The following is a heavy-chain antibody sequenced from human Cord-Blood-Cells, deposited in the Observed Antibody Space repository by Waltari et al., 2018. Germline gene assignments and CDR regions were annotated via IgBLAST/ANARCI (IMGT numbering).Heavy chain of an antibody. D-gene: IGHD1-26*01. V-gene: IGHV3-30-3*01. CDR2: ISYDGSNK. J-gene: IGHJ3*02. Sequence: QVQLVESGGGVVQPGRSLRLSCAASGFTFSSYAMHWVRQAPGKGLELVAVISYDGSNKYYADSVKGRFTISRDNSKNTLYLQMNSLRAEDTAVYYCARDSGSYAFDIWGQGTMVTVSS. CDR3: ARDSGSYAFDI. CDR1: GFTFSSYA.